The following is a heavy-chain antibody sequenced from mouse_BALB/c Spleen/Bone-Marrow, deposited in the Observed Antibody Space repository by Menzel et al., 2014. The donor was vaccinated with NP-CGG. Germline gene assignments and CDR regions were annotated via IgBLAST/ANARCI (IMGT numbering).Heavy chain of an antibody. J-gene: IGHJ4*01. CDR2: ILPGSGGT. Sequence: QVQLKESGAELMKPGASVKISCKATGYTFSSYWIEWVKQRPEHGLEWIGEILPGSGGTNYNEKFKGKATFTADTSSNTAYVQLNSLTSEDSAVYYCARSMDYWGQGTSVTVSS. CDR3: ARSMDY. CDR1: GYTFSSYW. V-gene: IGHV1-9*01.